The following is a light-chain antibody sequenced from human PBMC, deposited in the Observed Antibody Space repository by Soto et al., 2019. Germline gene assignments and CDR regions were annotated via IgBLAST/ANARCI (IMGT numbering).Light chain of an antibody. J-gene: IGKJ4*01. CDR3: QQYNSYSS. V-gene: IGKV1-5*01. Sequence: DVPMTQSPSTLSASVGDRVTITCRASQSISSWLAWYQQKPGKAPKLLIYDASSLESGVPSRFSGSGSGTEFTLTISSLQPDDFATYYCQQYNSYSSLGGGTKVDI. CDR1: QSISSW. CDR2: DAS.